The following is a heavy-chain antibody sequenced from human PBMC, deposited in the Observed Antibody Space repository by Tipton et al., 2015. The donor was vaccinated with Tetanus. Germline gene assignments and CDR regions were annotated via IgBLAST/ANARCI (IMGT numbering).Heavy chain of an antibody. J-gene: IGHJ5*02. D-gene: IGHD6-6*01. CDR3: AKDQGGGRVVRLNWFDP. V-gene: IGHV4-59*12. CDR1: GGPIRGYY. CDR2: IYYSGST. Sequence: TLSLTCVVSGGPIRGYYWSWIRQPPGKELEWIGWIYYSGSTYYNPSFESRVTISVDTSKNQFSLRMNSVTAADTAVYYCAKDQGGGRVVRLNWFDPWGPGTLVTVSS.